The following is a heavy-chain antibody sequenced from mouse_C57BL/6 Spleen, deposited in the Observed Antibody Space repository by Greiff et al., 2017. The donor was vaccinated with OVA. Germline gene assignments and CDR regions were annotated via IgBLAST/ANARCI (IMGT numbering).Heavy chain of an antibody. Sequence: VQLKESDAELVKPGASVKISCKVSGYTFTDHSIHWLKQRPDQGLEWIGYIYPRDGSTKYNEKFKGKATLTADKSSSTAYMLLNSLTSEDSAVYFCARSAAQAPAWFAYWGQGTLVTVSA. V-gene: IGHV1-78*01. CDR3: ARSAAQAPAWFAY. CDR2: IYPRDGST. D-gene: IGHD3-2*02. CDR1: GYTFTDHS. J-gene: IGHJ3*01.